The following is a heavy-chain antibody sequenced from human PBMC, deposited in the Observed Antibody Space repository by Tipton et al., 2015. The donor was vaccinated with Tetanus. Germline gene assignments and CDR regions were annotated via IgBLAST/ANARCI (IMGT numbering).Heavy chain of an antibody. CDR1: GGSIRGGTFY. CDR2: IYESGDT. J-gene: IGHJ4*02. CDR3: ARHQSGYFTPVDC. V-gene: IGHV4-39*01. Sequence: TLSLTCTVSGGSIRGGTFYWGWIRQPHGKGLEWIGSIYESGDTYYIPSLKSRVTISVDTSKNQFSLNRNSMAAADTGVYYCARHQSGYFTPVDCGGQGNLVSVSS. D-gene: IGHD3-3*01.